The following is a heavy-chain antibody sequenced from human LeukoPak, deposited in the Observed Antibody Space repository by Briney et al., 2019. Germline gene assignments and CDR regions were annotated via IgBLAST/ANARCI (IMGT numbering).Heavy chain of an antibody. CDR1: GGPFSGYF. D-gene: IGHD3-10*01. Sequence: SETLSLTCAVSGGPFSGYFWSWIRQSSGKGLEWIGEINNSGTTNYNPSLNSRVTISEDTSKNQFYLNLSSVTTADTAVYYCARRYYYNLGSFPFDFWGQGTLVTVSS. CDR3: ARRYYYNLGSFPFDF. CDR2: INNSGTT. V-gene: IGHV4-34*01. J-gene: IGHJ4*02.